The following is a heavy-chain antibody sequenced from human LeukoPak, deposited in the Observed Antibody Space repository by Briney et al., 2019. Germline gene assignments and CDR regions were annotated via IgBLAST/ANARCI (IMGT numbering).Heavy chain of an antibody. CDR2: IYYSGST. J-gene: IGHJ6*03. Sequence: SETLSLTCTASGGSISSYYWSWIRQPPGKGLEWIGYIYYSGSTNYNPSLKSRVTISVDTSKNQFSLKLSSVTAADTAVYYCARASYYGSGSYYSGNMDVWGKGTTVTVSS. CDR1: GGSISSYY. V-gene: IGHV4-59*01. D-gene: IGHD3-10*01. CDR3: ARASYYGSGSYYSGNMDV.